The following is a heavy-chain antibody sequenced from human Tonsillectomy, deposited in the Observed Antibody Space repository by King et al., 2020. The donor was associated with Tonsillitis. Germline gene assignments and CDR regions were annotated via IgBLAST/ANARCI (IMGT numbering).Heavy chain of an antibody. J-gene: IGHJ6*02. CDR2: IYPGDSDT. V-gene: IGHV5-51*01. CDR3: ARSIASRVTTNYYHFYGMDV. CDR1: GYTFSSSW. Sequence: VQLVESGAEVKKPGESLKISCKGSGYTFSSSWIGWVRQMPGKGLEWMGIIYPGDSDTRYSPSFQGQVTISADKSIGTDYLQWSSLKASDTAIYYCARSIASRVTTNYYHFYGMDVWGQGTTVTVSS. D-gene: IGHD1-26*01.